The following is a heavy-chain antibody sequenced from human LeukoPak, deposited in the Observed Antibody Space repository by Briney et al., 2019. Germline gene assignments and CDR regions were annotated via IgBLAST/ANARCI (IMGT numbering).Heavy chain of an antibody. CDR3: ARGDVVVVAATPMWFVP. Sequence: ASVKVSCKASGYTFTSYYMHWVRQAPGQGLEWTGIINPSGGSTSYAQKFQGRVTMTRDTSTSTVYMELSSLRSEDTAVYYCARGDVVVVAATPMWFVPWGQGTLVTVSS. CDR2: INPSGGST. D-gene: IGHD2-15*01. CDR1: GYTFTSYY. V-gene: IGHV1-46*01. J-gene: IGHJ5*02.